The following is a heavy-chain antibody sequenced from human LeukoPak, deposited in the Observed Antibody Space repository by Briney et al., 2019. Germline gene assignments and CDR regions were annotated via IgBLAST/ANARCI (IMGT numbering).Heavy chain of an antibody. V-gene: IGHV1-69*13. CDR2: IIPIFGTA. Sequence: ASVKVSRKASGGTFSSYAISWVRQAPGQGLEWMGGIIPIFGTANYAQKFQGRVTITADESTSTAYMELSSLRSEDTAVYYCASLYCSGGSCYFDYWGQGTLVTVSS. CDR1: GGTFSSYA. CDR3: ASLYCSGGSCYFDY. D-gene: IGHD2-15*01. J-gene: IGHJ4*02.